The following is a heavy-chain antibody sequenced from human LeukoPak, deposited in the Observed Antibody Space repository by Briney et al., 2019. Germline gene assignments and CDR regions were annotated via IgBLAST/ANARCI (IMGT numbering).Heavy chain of an antibody. J-gene: IGHJ4*02. CDR1: GFTFSSYG. V-gene: IGHV3-30*03. CDR2: ISYDGSNK. Sequence: GRSLRLSCAASGFTFSSYGMHWVRQAPGKGLELVAVISYDGSNKYYADSVKGRFTISRDNSKNTLYLQMNSLRAEDTAMYYVVWEYSRSFNSWGQGTLVTVSS. D-gene: IGHD6-6*01. CDR3: VWEYSRSFNS.